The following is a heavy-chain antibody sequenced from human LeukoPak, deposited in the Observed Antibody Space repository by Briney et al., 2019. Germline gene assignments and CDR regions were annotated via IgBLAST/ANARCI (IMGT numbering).Heavy chain of an antibody. CDR3: ARDRPKLRYFDWLYAFDI. CDR2: INPNSGTT. Sequence: GASVKVSCKASGYTFIGYYMHWVRQAPGQGLEWMGRINPNSGTTNYAQKFQGRVTMTRDTSTSTAYMELRSLRSDDTAVYYCARDRPKLRYFDWLYAFDIWGQGTMVTVSS. V-gene: IGHV1-2*06. CDR1: GYTFIGYY. D-gene: IGHD3-9*01. J-gene: IGHJ3*02.